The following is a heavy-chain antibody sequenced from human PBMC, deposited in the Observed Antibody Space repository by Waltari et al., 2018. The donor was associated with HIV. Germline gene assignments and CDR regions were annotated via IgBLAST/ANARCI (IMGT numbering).Heavy chain of an antibody. D-gene: IGHD1-26*01. CDR2: IKDDGSEK. Sequence: EVQLMESGGGLVQSGGSLRLSCAATGFTSHNYWLVWVRQTPVKGLEWVAHIKDDGSEKYYMGSVQGRFAISRDNAKNSMVLQMNSLTAEDTAVYYCARIGTFPHNYAINFWGQGTTVTVSS. V-gene: IGHV3-7*01. J-gene: IGHJ6*02. CDR1: GFTSHNYW. CDR3: ARIGTFPHNYAINF.